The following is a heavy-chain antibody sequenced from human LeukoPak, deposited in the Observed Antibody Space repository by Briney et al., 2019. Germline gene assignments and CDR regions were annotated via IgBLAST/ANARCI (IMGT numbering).Heavy chain of an antibody. CDR2: INQDGSVK. CDR3: TRDFVF. V-gene: IGHV3-7*01. Sequence: GGSLRLSCTASGFTFDDYALSWVRQAPGKGLEWVGNINQDGSVKHYVDSVRGRFTISRDNARNSVYLQMSALRVEDTAVCYCTRDFVFWGQGSLVTASS. D-gene: IGHD3-3*01. J-gene: IGHJ4*02. CDR1: GFTFDDYA.